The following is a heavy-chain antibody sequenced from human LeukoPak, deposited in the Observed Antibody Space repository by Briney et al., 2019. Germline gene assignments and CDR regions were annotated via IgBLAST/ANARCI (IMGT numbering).Heavy chain of an antibody. CDR3: ARGRLWFGERENYFDY. V-gene: IGHV4-39*07. J-gene: IGHJ4*02. D-gene: IGHD3-10*01. Sequence: PSETLSLTCTVSGGSISSGNYHWAWMRQPPGKGPEWIGSMFYSGSTYYNPSLKSRVTISVDTSKNQFSLKLSSVTAADTAVYYCARGRLWFGERENYFDYWGQGTLVTVSS. CDR2: MFYSGST. CDR1: GGSISSGNYH.